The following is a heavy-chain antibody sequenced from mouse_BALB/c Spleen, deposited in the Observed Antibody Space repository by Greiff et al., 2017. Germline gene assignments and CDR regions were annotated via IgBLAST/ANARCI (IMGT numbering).Heavy chain of an antibody. CDR3: ARRGYRYYFDY. Sequence: DVQLVESGGGLVQPGGSLKLSCAASGFTFSSYGMSWVRQTPDKRLELVATINSNGGSTYYPDSVKGRFTISRDNAKNTLYLQMSSLKSEDTAMYYCARRGYRYYFDYWGQGTTLTVAS. CDR1: GFTFSSYG. V-gene: IGHV5-6-3*01. D-gene: IGHD2-14*01. CDR2: INSNGGST. J-gene: IGHJ2*01.